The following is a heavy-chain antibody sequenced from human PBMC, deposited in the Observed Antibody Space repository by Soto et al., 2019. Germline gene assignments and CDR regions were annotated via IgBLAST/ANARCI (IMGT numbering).Heavy chain of an antibody. CDR2: IYYSGST. Sequence: QVQLQESGPGLVKPSQTLSLTCAVSGGSISSGDYCWSWIRQPTGMGLEWIGYIYYSGSTYYNPSLKSRVTISVDTSKNEFSLKLRSVAAADTAVYYCVRDLLETAVAGGGGYYSYGMDVWGHGTTVTVSS. D-gene: IGHD6-19*01. CDR3: VRDLLETAVAGGGGYYSYGMDV. V-gene: IGHV4-30-4*01. CDR1: GGSISSGDYC. J-gene: IGHJ6*02.